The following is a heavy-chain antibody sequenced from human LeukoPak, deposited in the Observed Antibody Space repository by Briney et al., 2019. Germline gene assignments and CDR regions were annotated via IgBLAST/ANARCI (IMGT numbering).Heavy chain of an antibody. V-gene: IGHV3-9*03. CDR3: ARGDRFRYSYAHY. CDR1: GFTFDDYA. J-gene: IGHJ4*02. Sequence: GRSLRLSCAASGFTFDDYAMHWVRQDPGEGLEWVLGSSWNSGSIGYADSVKGRFTISRDNAKNSLYVQLDSLRAEDMAVYYCARGDRFRYSYAHYWGQGTLVTVSS. D-gene: IGHD5-18*01. CDR2: SSWNSGSI.